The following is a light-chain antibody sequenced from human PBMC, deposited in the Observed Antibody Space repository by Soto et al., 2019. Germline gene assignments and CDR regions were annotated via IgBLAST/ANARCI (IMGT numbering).Light chain of an antibody. V-gene: IGKV1-33*01. CDR3: QHYDYLPL. J-gene: IGKJ3*01. Sequence: DIQMTQSPSSLSASVGDRVTIACQASQDIGNFLNWYQHKPGKAPKLVIYGAFNLEAGVPWRFSAGGSRTDFTFTISSLQPEDDVTYYCQHYDYLPLFGPATKVHLK. CDR2: GAF. CDR1: QDIGNF.